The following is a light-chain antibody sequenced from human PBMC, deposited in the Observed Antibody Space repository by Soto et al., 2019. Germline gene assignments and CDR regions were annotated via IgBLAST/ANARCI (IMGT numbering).Light chain of an antibody. Sequence: EIVLAQSPGTLSLSPGERASLSCRASKRLRNNFLAWYQQKPGQAPRLLIYAASTRATGIPDRFSGSGSGTDFTLTISRLEPEDFAVYYCQQYGGSPLIAFGQGTRLEIK. V-gene: IGKV3-20*01. CDR2: AAS. J-gene: IGKJ5*01. CDR3: QQYGGSPLIA. CDR1: KRLRNNF.